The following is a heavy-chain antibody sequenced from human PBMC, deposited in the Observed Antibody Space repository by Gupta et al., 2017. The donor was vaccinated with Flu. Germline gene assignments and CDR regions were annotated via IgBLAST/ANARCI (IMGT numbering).Heavy chain of an antibody. V-gene: IGHV3-11*01. Sequence: IRKAPGKGLEWVSYISGSGSNIKYADSVKGRFSISRDNAKKSLYLRMNSLRAEDTAVYYCARDFAHYGITSTGRMLGYWGQGTLVTVSS. D-gene: IGHD1-20*01. J-gene: IGHJ4*02. CDR3: ARDFAHYGITSTGRMLGY. CDR2: ISGSGSNI.